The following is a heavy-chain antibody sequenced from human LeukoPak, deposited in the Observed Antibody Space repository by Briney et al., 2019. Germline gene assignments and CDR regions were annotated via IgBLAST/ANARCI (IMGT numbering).Heavy chain of an antibody. D-gene: IGHD3-3*01. Sequence: SETLSLTCTVSGYSISSGYYWGWIRQPPGKGLEWIGSIYHSGSTYYNPSLKSRVTISVDTSKNQFSLKLTSVTAADTAVYYCARKGTIHHIFDYWGQGTLVTVSS. CDR1: GYSISSGYY. CDR2: IYHSGST. CDR3: ARKGTIHHIFDY. J-gene: IGHJ4*02. V-gene: IGHV4-38-2*02.